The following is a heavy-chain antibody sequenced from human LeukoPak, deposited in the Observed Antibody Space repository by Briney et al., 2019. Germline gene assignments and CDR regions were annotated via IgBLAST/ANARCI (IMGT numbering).Heavy chain of an antibody. J-gene: IGHJ3*02. D-gene: IGHD1-26*01. CDR2: INTNTGNP. CDR1: GYTFTNFG. V-gene: IGHV7-4-1*02. Sequence: ASVKVSCKASGYTFTNFGINWVRQAPGQGLEWVGRINTNTGNPTYVQGFAGRFVFSLDTSVNTAYLQINSLKAEDTAVYYCARDPLLRAFDIWGQGTMVTVSS. CDR3: ARDPLLRAFDI.